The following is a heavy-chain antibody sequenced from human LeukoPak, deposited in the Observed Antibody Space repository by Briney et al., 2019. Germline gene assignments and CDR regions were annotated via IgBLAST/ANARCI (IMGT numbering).Heavy chain of an antibody. V-gene: IGHV3-15*01. CDR2: IKSKTDGGTT. Sequence: GGSLRLSCAASGFTFSNAWMSWVRQAPGEGLEWVGRIKSKTDGGTTDYAAPVEGRFTISRDDSKNTLYLQMNSLKTEDTAVYYCTSTYYDILTGYYSDDYWGQGTLVTVSS. D-gene: IGHD3-9*01. CDR3: TSTYYDILTGYYSDDY. CDR1: GFTFSNAW. J-gene: IGHJ4*02.